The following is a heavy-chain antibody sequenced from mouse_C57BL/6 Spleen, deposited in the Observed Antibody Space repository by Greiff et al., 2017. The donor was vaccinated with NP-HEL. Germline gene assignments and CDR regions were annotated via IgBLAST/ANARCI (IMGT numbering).Heavy chain of an antibody. CDR3: ARDQDGYSSMDY. J-gene: IGHJ4*01. CDR1: GFTFSSYA. Sequence: EVKLVESGGGLVKPGGSLKLSCAASGFTFSSYAMSWVRQTPEKRLAWVATISDGGSYTYYPDNVKGRFTISRDNAKNNLYLQMSHLKSEDTARYYCARDQDGYSSMDYWGQGTSVTVSS. V-gene: IGHV5-4*01. CDR2: ISDGGSYT. D-gene: IGHD2-3*01.